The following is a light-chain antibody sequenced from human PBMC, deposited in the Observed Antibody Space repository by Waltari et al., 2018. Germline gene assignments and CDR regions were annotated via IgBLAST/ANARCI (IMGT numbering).Light chain of an antibody. CDR1: QSIGSW. J-gene: IGKJ3*01. CDR3: QRYNSYPIT. Sequence: DIQMTQSPSTLSASVGDRVTITCRASQSIGSWLAWYQQKPGKAPKLLIYEATSLESGVPSRFSASGSGTEFTITISSLQPDDFATYYCQRYNSYPITFGPGTKVDI. V-gene: IGKV1-5*03. CDR2: EAT.